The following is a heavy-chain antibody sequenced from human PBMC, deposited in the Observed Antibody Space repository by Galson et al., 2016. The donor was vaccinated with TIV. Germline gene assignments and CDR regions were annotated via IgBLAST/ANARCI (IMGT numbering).Heavy chain of an antibody. CDR1: GFTFSNYG. D-gene: IGHD2-21*01. J-gene: IGHJ4*02. CDR2: TRYDGTNK. CDR3: AKDKQWVADCGDY. Sequence: SLRLSCAASGFTFSNYGMHWVRQAPGKGLEWVAFTRYDGTNKYYADSVKGRFTISRDNSKNTLYLQMNNLRAEDTAVYYCAKDKQWVADCGDYWGQGILVTVSP. V-gene: IGHV3-30*02.